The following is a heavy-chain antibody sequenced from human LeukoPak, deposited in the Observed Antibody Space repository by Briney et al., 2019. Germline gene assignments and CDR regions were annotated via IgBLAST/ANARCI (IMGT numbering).Heavy chain of an antibody. CDR3: ARRGGLYCSGGRCYHYYFDY. J-gene: IGHJ4*02. CDR1: GVSITSYY. V-gene: IGHV4-59*08. Sequence: SETLSLTCSVSGVSITSYYWSWLRQPPGKGLEWIGYIYYNGSTKYSPSLKSRVTISVDTSENQFSLKLRSVTAADTAVYYCARRGGLYCSGGRCYHYYFDYWGQGTLVTVSS. CDR2: IYYNGST. D-gene: IGHD2-15*01.